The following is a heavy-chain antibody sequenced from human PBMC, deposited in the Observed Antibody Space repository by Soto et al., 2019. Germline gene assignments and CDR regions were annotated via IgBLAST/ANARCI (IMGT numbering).Heavy chain of an antibody. CDR3: ERHSIWLLRSDY. D-gene: IGHD3-22*01. CDR1: GDSITSNSYF. CDR2: IYYSGTT. J-gene: IGHJ4*02. V-gene: IGHV4-39*01. Sequence: SETLSLTCTVSGDSITSNSYFWAWIRQPPGKGLEWIGSIYYSGTTYYNPSLKSRVTISVDRSKNQFSLKLSSVTAADTAVYFCERHSIWLLRSDYWGQGSLVTVSS.